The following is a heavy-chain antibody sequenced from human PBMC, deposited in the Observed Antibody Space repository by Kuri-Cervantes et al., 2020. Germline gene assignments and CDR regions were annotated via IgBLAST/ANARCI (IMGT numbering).Heavy chain of an antibody. V-gene: IGHV1-69*05. D-gene: IGHD1-26*01. CDR3: AREGRGGSRSFGCSAFDI. CDR2: IIPIFGTA. Sequence: SVKVSCKASGGTFSSYAISWVRQAPGQGLEWMGGIIPIFGTANYAQKFQGRVTITTDESTSTAYMELRSLGSDDTAVYYCAREGRGGSRSFGCSAFDIWGQGTMVTVSS. CDR1: GGTFSSYA. J-gene: IGHJ3*02.